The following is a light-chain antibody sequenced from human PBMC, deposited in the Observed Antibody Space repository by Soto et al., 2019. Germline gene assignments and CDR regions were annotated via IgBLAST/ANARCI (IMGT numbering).Light chain of an antibody. CDR3: QSSDSSPSPFRV. J-gene: IGLJ1*01. CDR2: GNT. V-gene: IGLV1-40*01. Sequence: SFLTQPPAVSGAPVQRITISCTGSHSNRGAGYDVHWYQQFPGTAPKLPIFGNTKRPSGVPDRFSGSKSGSSASLAINGPQAEDEADYYCQSSDSSPSPFRVFGTATKVTV. CDR1: HSNRGAGYD.